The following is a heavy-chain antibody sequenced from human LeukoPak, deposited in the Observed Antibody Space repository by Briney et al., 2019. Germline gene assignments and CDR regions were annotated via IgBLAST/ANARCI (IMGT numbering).Heavy chain of an antibody. CDR2: IYHSGST. CDR3: ARAVQLERPPPLIGYYYMDV. D-gene: IGHD1-1*01. Sequence: SETLSLTCTVSGGSISGYYWSWIRQPPGKGLEWIGYIYHSGSTNYNPSLKSRVTISVDTSKNQFSLKLSSVTAADTAVYYCARAVQLERPPPLIGYYYMDVWGKGTTVTVSS. CDR1: GGSISGYY. J-gene: IGHJ6*03. V-gene: IGHV4-59*01.